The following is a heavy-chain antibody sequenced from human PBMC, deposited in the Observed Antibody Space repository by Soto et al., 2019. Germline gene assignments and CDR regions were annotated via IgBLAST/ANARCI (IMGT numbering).Heavy chain of an antibody. CDR3: EKPNRHYYSYGMDV. CDR2: ISYDGSNK. D-gene: IGHD7-27*01. V-gene: IGHV3-30-3*02. Sequence: QVQLVESGGGVVQPGRSLRLSCAASGFTFSSYAMHWVRQAPGKGLEWVAVISYDGSNKYYADSVKGRFTISRDNSKNTLYLQMNSLRADDTAVYYCEKPNRHYYSYGMDVWGQGTTVTVSS. J-gene: IGHJ6*02. CDR1: GFTFSSYA.